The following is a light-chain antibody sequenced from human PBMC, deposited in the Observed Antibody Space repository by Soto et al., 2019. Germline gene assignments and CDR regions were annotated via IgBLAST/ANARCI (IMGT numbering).Light chain of an antibody. CDR3: GSYTSSSTV. V-gene: IGLV2-14*03. CDR1: SNDVGGYNY. Sequence: QSALTQPASVSGSPGQSITISCTGTSNDVGGYNYVSWYQQHPGKAPKLMIYDVSNRPSGVSNRFSGSKSGNTASLTISGLEDEDEADYYCGSYTSSSTVFGGGTKLTVL. CDR2: DVS. J-gene: IGLJ2*01.